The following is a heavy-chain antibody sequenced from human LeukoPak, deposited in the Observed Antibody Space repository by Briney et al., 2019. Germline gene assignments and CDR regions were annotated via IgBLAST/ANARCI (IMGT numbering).Heavy chain of an antibody. V-gene: IGHV1-46*01. J-gene: IGHJ3*02. D-gene: IGHD3-22*01. CDR3: ATDSSGYHDAFDI. CDR2: INPGGGTT. CDR1: GYSFTSFY. Sequence: ASVKVSCKAPGYSFTSFYMHWVRQAPGQGLEWMGIINPGGGTTGYAQNFQGRVTMTEDTSTDTAYMELSSLRSEDTAVYYCATDSSGYHDAFDIWGQGTMVTVSS.